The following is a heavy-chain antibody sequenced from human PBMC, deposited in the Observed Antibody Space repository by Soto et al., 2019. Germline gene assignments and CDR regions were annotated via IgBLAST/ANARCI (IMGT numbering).Heavy chain of an antibody. Sequence: GGSLRLSCAASGFTFSSYAMSWVRQAPGKGLEWVSAISGSGGSTYYADSVKGRFTISRDNSKNTLYLQMNSLRAEDTAVYYCAKTSVVVAATRFWNSYGMEVWCKGTTVNVSS. J-gene: IGHJ6*04. V-gene: IGHV3-23*01. D-gene: IGHD2-15*01. CDR2: ISGSGGST. CDR1: GFTFSSYA. CDR3: AKTSVVVAATRFWNSYGMEV.